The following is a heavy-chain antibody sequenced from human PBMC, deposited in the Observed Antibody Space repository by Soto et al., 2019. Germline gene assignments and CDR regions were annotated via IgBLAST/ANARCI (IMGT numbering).Heavy chain of an antibody. V-gene: IGHV3-23*01. J-gene: IGHJ3*02. CDR2: ISGSGTIT. D-gene: IGHD6-13*01. CDR3: AKDLGYGSSWRYALDM. CDR1: GLTFSSYA. Sequence: PGGSLRLSCVASGLTFSSYAMNGVRQTPGQGLEWVSGISGSGTITHYADSVKGRFTTSRDNSRNTLHLQMLSLRAEDTGVYYCAKDLGYGSSWRYALDMWGQGTLVTVSS.